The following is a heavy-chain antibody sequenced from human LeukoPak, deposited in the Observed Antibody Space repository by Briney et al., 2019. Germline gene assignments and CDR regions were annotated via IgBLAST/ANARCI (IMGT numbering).Heavy chain of an antibody. D-gene: IGHD3-3*01. CDR2: INPNSGGT. J-gene: IGHJ4*02. Sequence: ASVKVSCKASGYTFTGYYMHWVRQAPGQGLEWMGWINPNSGGTNYAQKFQGRVTMTRDTSISTAYMELSRLRSDDTAVYYCARVHDFWSGYPEDYWGQGTLVTVSS. V-gene: IGHV1-2*02. CDR3: ARVHDFWSGYPEDY. CDR1: GYTFTGYY.